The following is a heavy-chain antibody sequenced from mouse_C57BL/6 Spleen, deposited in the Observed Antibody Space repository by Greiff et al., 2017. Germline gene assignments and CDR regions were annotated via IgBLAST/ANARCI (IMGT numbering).Heavy chain of an antibody. V-gene: IGHV5-9-1*02. CDR1: GFTFSSYA. D-gene: IGHD1-1*01. Sequence: DVHLVESGEGLVKPGGSLKLSCAASGFTFSSYAMSWVRQTPEKRLEWVAYISSGGDYIYYADTVKGRFTISRDNARNTLYLQMSSLKSEDTAMYYCTRVVDYGSSAWFAYWGQGTLVTVSA. CDR2: ISSGGDYI. J-gene: IGHJ3*01. CDR3: TRVVDYGSSAWFAY.